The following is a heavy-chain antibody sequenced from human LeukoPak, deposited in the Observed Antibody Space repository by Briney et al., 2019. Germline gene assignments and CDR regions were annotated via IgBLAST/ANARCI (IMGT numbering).Heavy chain of an antibody. D-gene: IGHD5-12*01. CDR2: ILPRSGTA. CDR3: ARVGGSSGASEI. Sequence: SVTVSRMVSAGSFINHVITWVRHAPGQGFEWMGWILPRSGTANYRQKFQGRVTSMADKSTKTVYMELRRLRSEDTAVYFCARVGGSSGASEIWGQGTMVIVSS. J-gene: IGHJ3*02. V-gene: IGHV1-69*06. CDR1: AGSFINHV.